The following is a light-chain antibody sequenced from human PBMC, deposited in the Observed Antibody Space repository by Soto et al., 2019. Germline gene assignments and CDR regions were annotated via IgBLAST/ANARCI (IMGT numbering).Light chain of an antibody. CDR2: GTS. CDR1: QSINGNY. CDR3: QQYGSLPWT. Sequence: EIALTQSPGPLSLSPGERATLSCRASQSINGNYLAWYQQKSDQAPRLLIYGTSSRATGIPDRFSGSRSGTDFTLTISRLEPEDFAVYYCQQYGSLPWTFGQGTKVEI. J-gene: IGKJ1*01. V-gene: IGKV3-20*01.